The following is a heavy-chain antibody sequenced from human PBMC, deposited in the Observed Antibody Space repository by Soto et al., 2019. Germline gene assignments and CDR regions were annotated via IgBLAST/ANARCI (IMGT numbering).Heavy chain of an antibody. V-gene: IGHV1-3*01. D-gene: IGHD3-10*02. CDR3: GRDQSGIGYYVDWFDP. CDR1: GYTFNSHA. CDR2: INAGNGNT. Sequence: SVKVSCKASGYTFNSHAIRWVRQAPGQRPEWLGWINAGNGNTYYSEKFEGRVTFTRDTAATTVNMELTSLTSEDTAIYYCGRDQSGIGYYVDWFDPRGQGTLVTVSS. J-gene: IGHJ5*02.